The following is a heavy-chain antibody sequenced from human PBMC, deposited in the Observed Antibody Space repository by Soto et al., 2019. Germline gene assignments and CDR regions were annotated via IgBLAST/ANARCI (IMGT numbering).Heavy chain of an antibody. J-gene: IGHJ4*02. V-gene: IGHV1-2*02. Sequence: QVQLVQSGAEVKKPGASVKVSCKASGYTFTSFYIHWVRQAPGQGLEWMGWINPHSDDTKYAQKCQGRVSMTRETSISTVYMELSRLTSDDTAVYYCARDGNGDYGIDFWGQGTLVTVSS. D-gene: IGHD4-17*01. CDR1: GYTFTSFY. CDR2: INPHSDDT. CDR3: ARDGNGDYGIDF.